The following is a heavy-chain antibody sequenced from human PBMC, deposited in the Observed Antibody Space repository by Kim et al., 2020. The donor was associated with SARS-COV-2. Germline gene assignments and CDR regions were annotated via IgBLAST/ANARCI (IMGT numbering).Heavy chain of an antibody. V-gene: IGHV3-7*01. CDR3: ARDYNYYDSSDNDY. Sequence: GGSLRLYCAASGFTFSSYWMSWVRQAPGKGLEWVANIKQDGSEKYYVDSVKGRFTISRDNAKNSLYLQMNSLRAEDTAVYYCARDYNYYDSSDNDYWGQGTLVTVSS. CDR1: GFTFSSYW. J-gene: IGHJ4*02. D-gene: IGHD3-22*01. CDR2: IKQDGSEK.